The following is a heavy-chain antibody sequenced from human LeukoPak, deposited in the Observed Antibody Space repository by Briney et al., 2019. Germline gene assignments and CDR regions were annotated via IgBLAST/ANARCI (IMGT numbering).Heavy chain of an antibody. V-gene: IGHV3-23*01. CDR1: GFTFSSYG. D-gene: IGHD2-2*02. Sequence: QPGGSLRLSCAASGFTFSSYGMSWVRQAPGKGLERVSGISGSGGSTYYADSVKGRFTISRDNSKNTLYLQMNSLRAEDTAVYYCAKAVSCSSTSCYRSYGMDVWGQGTTVTVSS. CDR2: ISGSGGST. CDR3: AKAVSCSSTSCYRSYGMDV. J-gene: IGHJ6*02.